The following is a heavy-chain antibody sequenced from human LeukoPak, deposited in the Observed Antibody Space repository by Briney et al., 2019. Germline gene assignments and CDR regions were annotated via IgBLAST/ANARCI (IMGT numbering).Heavy chain of an antibody. D-gene: IGHD2-2*01. CDR3: ARDPRYCSSTSCFKGWFDP. V-gene: IGHV1-2*02. CDR1: GYTFTGYY. CDR2: INPNSGGT. Sequence: ASVKVSCKASGYTFTGYYMHWVRQAPGQGLEWMGWINPNSGGTNYAQKFQGRVTMTRDTSISTAYMELSRLRSDDTAVYYCARDPRYCSSTSCFKGWFDPWGQGTLVTVSS. J-gene: IGHJ5*02.